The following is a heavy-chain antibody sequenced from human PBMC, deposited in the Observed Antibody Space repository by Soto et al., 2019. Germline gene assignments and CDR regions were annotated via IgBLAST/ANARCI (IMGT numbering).Heavy chain of an antibody. J-gene: IGHJ4*02. CDR1: GFTFDDYA. D-gene: IGHD3-10*01. V-gene: IGHV3-9*01. CDR2: ISWNSGSI. CDR3: AKDRAAVRGVTPFDY. Sequence: EVQLVESGGGLVQPGRSLRLSCAASGFTFDDYAMHWVRQAPGTGLERVSGISWNSGSIGYADSVKGRFTISRDNAKNSLYLQMNGLRAEDTALYYCAKDRAAVRGVTPFDYWGQGTLVTVSS.